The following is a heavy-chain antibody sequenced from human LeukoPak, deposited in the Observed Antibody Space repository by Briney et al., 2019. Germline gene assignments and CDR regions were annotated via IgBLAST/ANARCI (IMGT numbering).Heavy chain of an antibody. V-gene: IGHV3-33*08. CDR2: IWYDGSNK. CDR1: GFTFSSYW. D-gene: IGHD4-11*01. Sequence: GGSLRLSCEASGFTFSSYWMSWVRQAPGKGLEWVAVIWYDGSNKYYADSVKGRFTISRDNSKNTLYLQMNSLRAEDTAVYYCARGVFAIVTTLDYWGQGTLVTVSS. J-gene: IGHJ4*02. CDR3: ARGVFAIVTTLDY.